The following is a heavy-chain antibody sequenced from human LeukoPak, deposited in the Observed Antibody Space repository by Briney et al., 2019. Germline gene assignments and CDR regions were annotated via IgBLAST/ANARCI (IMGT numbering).Heavy chain of an antibody. V-gene: IGHV4-59*12. CDR3: ARDTLWYGSRVFDI. D-gene: IGHD3-10*01. Sequence: SETLSLTCTVSGGSISSYYWSWIRQPPGKGLEWIGYIYYSGSTNYNPSLKSRVTISVDTSKNQFSLKLSSVTAADTAVYYCARDTLWYGSRVFDIWGQGTMVTVSS. CDR2: IYYSGST. J-gene: IGHJ3*02. CDR1: GGSISSYY.